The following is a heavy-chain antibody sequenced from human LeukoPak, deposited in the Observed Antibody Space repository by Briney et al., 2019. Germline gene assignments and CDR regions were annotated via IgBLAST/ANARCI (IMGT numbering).Heavy chain of an antibody. J-gene: IGHJ6*03. CDR1: GSSISSGGYY. V-gene: IGHV4-61*08. CDR3: ARVRRNLGSYYMDV. CDR2: IYYSGST. Sequence: SETLSLTCTVSGSSISSGGYYWSWIRQPPGKGLEWIGYIYYSGSTNYNPSLKSRVTISVDTSKNQFSLKLSSVTAADTAVYYCARVRRNLGSYYMDVWGKGTTVTVSS. D-gene: IGHD2-15*01.